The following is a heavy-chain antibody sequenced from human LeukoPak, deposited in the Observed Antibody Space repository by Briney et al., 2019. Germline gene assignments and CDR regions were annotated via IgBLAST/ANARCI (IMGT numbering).Heavy chain of an antibody. CDR1: GFIFSSFE. D-gene: IGHD1-26*01. Sequence: GGSLRLSCAASGFIFSSFEMNWVRQAPGKGLEWVSSITSSSSYIYYADSVKGRFTISRDNAKNSVFLQMNGLRAEDTAVYYCARSGWVGATTSWFDPWGQGTLVTVSS. J-gene: IGHJ5*02. CDR2: ITSSSSYI. CDR3: ARSGWVGATTSWFDP. V-gene: IGHV3-21*01.